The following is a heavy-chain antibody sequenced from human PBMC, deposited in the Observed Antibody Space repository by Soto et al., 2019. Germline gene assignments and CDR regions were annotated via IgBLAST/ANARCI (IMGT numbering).Heavy chain of an antibody. CDR2: IYYSGST. Sequence: QVQLQESGPGLVKPSQTLSLTCTVSGGSISSGGYYWSWIRQHPGKGLEWIGYIYYSGSTYYNPSLKTRVTLPLDTSKKQFSLKLSSVTAADTAVYHCARVCGGYCHNGMDVWGQGTTVTVSS. J-gene: IGHJ6*02. D-gene: IGHD2-21*01. V-gene: IGHV4-31*03. CDR1: GGSISSGGYY. CDR3: ARVCGGYCHNGMDV.